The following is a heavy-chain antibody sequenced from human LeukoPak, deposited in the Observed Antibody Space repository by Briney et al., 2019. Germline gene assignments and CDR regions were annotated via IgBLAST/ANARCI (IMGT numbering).Heavy chain of an antibody. J-gene: IGHJ4*02. Sequence: GGSLRLSCVVSGFSFSSHGMHWVRQAPGKGLEWAAFIRYGGGNTYYADSVRGRFTVSRDISKNTVSLQMNSLGAEDTAVYYCGTLGSDYWGRGTLVTVSS. CDR1: GFSFSSHG. V-gene: IGHV3-30*02. CDR2: IRYGGGNT. D-gene: IGHD2-15*01. CDR3: GTLGSDY.